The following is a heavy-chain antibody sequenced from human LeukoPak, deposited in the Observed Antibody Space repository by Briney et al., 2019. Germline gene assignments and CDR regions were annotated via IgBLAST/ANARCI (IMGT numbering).Heavy chain of an antibody. Sequence: AETLCLTCAVYGVSFSGYFWTWVRQPPGKRLEWVGEINHRGSANNNPSLRRRVTLSVDTSKNQFSLRLTSVTAADTAVYYCARGWGMATTNWGYWSQGTLVTVSS. V-gene: IGHV4-34*01. J-gene: IGHJ4*02. CDR2: INHRGSA. CDR3: ARGWGMATTNWGY. CDR1: GVSFSGYF. D-gene: IGHD5-24*01.